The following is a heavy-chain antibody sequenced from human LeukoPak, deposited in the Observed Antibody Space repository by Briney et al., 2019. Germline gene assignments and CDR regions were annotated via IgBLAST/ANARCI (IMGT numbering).Heavy chain of an antibody. CDR2: IYTGGST. V-gene: IGHV3-53*01. Sequence: PGGSLRLSCAASGFTVSSNYMSWVRQAPGKGLEWVSVIYTGGSTYYADSVKGRFTISRDNSKNTLYLQMNRLRAADTAVYYCARYYDGPDYFDYWGQGTLVTVSS. D-gene: IGHD3-3*01. J-gene: IGHJ4*02. CDR1: GFTVSSNY. CDR3: ARYYDGPDYFDY.